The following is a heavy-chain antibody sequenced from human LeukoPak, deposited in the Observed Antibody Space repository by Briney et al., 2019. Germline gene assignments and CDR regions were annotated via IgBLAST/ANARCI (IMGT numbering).Heavy chain of an antibody. V-gene: IGHV4-30-2*01. CDR3: AREDVAFDY. D-gene: IGHD2-15*01. Sequence: SETLSLTCAVSGGPISSGGYYWSWIRQPPGKGLEWIGYIYHSGSTYYNPSLKSRVTISVDRSKNQFSLKLSSVTAADTAVYYCAREDVAFDYWGQGTLVTVSS. CDR2: IYHSGST. J-gene: IGHJ4*02. CDR1: GGPISSGGYY.